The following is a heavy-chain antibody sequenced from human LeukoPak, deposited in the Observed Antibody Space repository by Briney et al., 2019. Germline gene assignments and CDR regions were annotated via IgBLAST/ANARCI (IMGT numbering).Heavy chain of an antibody. CDR1: GGSISTSNYY. CDR2: IYYSGST. Sequence: PSETLSLTCTVSGGSISTSNYYWGWIRQPPGKGLEWIGYIYYSGSTNYNPSLKSRVTISVDTSKNQFSLKLSSVTAADTAVYYCASSGRGSGWYFDYWGQGTLVTVSS. J-gene: IGHJ4*02. CDR3: ASSGRGSGWYFDY. D-gene: IGHD6-19*01. V-gene: IGHV4-61*05.